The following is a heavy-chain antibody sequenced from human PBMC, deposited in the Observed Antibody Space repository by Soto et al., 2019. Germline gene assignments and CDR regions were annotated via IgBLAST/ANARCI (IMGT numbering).Heavy chain of an antibody. D-gene: IGHD3-3*01. Sequence: GGSLRLSCAASGFTFYNYAMTWYRQAPGKGLEWVSTISGNGGLIHYADSVRGRWTISRDTSRNTVNLQLDSLGDEDTAVYYCAKDNGFYGYGASDIWGRGTMVTVSS. V-gene: IGHV3-23*01. J-gene: IGHJ3*02. CDR2: ISGNGGLI. CDR3: AKDNGFYGYGASDI. CDR1: GFTFYNYA.